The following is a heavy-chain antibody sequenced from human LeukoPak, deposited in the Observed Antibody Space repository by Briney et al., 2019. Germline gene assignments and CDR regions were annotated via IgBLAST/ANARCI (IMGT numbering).Heavy chain of an antibody. CDR3: ARVRGIEAPKDFQH. Sequence: ASVKVSCKASGGTFNNYAINWVRQAPGQGLEWMGRIIPILGVANYAQKFQGRVTITADKSTSTAYMELSSLRSEDTAVYYCARVRGIEAPKDFQHWGQGTLVTVSS. V-gene: IGHV1-69*04. CDR1: GGTFNNYA. J-gene: IGHJ1*01. D-gene: IGHD6-13*01. CDR2: IIPILGVA.